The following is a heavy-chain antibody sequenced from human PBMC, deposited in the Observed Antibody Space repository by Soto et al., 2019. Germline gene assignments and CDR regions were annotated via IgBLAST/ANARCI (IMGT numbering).Heavy chain of an antibody. Sequence: PGGSLRLSCAASGFTFDDYAMHWVRQAPGKGLEWVSGISWNSGSIGYADSVKGRFTISRDNAKNSLYLQMNSLRAEDTALYYCAKHRARDGYNVSDYWRQGTLDTVSS. CDR1: GFTFDDYA. V-gene: IGHV3-9*01. CDR2: ISWNSGSI. D-gene: IGHD5-12*01. CDR3: AKHRARDGYNVSDY. J-gene: IGHJ4*02.